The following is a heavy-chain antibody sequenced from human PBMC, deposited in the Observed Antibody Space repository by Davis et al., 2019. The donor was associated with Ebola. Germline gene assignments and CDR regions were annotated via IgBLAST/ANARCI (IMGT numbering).Heavy chain of an antibody. V-gene: IGHV3-23*01. Sequence: GESLKISCAASGFTFSTYAMGWVRQAPGKGLEWVSDISSGGGAPYYADSVKGRFTTFRDNPKNTLYLQMNSLRAEDTALYYCAKDIFGTGATYFDYWGQGTLVTVSS. CDR2: ISSGGGAP. CDR1: GFTFSTYA. J-gene: IGHJ4*02. D-gene: IGHD2-8*02. CDR3: AKDIFGTGATYFDY.